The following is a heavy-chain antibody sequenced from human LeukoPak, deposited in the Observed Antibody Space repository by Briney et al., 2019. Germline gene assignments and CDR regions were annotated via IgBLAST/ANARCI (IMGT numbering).Heavy chain of an antibody. J-gene: IGHJ5*02. CDR2: IIPIFGTA. CDR1: GGTFSSYA. D-gene: IGHD3-10*01. Sequence: GSSVKVSCKASGGTFSSYAISWVRQAPGQGLEWMGGIIPIFGTANYAQKFQGRVTITADESTSTAYMELSSLRSEDTAVYYCASSLVRGVIKLSWFDPWGQGTLVTVSS. V-gene: IGHV1-69*01. CDR3: ASSLVRGVIKLSWFDP.